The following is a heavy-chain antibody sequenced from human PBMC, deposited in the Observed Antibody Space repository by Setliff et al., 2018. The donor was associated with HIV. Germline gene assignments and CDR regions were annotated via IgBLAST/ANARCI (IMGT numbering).Heavy chain of an antibody. CDR1: GVSISAYF. CDR3: ARGRDDYNYDPFDI. CDR2: IDNSGNT. V-gene: IGHV4-59*12. Sequence: SETLSLTCAVSGVSISAYFWSWIRQSPEKGLEWIGYIDNSGNTNYSPSLKSRITISRDTSKNQFSLKLSSVTAADTAVYYCARGRDDYNYDPFDIWGQGTMVT. D-gene: IGHD4-4*01. J-gene: IGHJ3*02.